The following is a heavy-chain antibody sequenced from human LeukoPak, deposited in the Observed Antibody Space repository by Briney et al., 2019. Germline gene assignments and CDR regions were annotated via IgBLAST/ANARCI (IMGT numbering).Heavy chain of an antibody. D-gene: IGHD2-15*01. CDR3: ARDGCSGGSCYSNNWFDP. J-gene: IGHJ5*02. CDR2: ISGGST. V-gene: IGHV3-38-3*01. CDR1: GFTVSSNE. Sequence: PGGSLRLSCAASGFTVSSNEMSWVRQAPGKGLEWVSSISGGSTYYADSRKGRFTISRDNSKNTLHLQMNSLRAEDTAVYYCARDGCSGGSCYSNNWFDPWGQGTLVTVSS.